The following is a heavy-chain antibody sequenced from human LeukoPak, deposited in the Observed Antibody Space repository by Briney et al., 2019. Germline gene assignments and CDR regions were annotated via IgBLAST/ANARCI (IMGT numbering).Heavy chain of an antibody. J-gene: IGHJ4*02. V-gene: IGHV3-73*01. CDR2: IRRKANSYAT. CDR3: TTYSSGHY. Sequence: PGGSLRLSCAASGFTFSGSDMHWVRQASGKGLEWVGRIRRKANSYATASAASLKGRFIISRDDSRNTAYLQMNSLRTEDTAVYYCTTYSSGHYWGQGTLVTVSS. D-gene: IGHD6-19*01. CDR1: GFTFSGSD.